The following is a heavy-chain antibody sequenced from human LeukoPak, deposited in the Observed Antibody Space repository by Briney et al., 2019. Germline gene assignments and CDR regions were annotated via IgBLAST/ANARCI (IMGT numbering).Heavy chain of an antibody. J-gene: IGHJ5*02. CDR2: ISYDGSNK. D-gene: IGHD2-15*01. CDR3: AKDGRVVAATSNWFDP. CDR1: GFTFSSYG. Sequence: GGSLRLSCAASGFTFSSYGMHWVRQAPGKGLEWVAVISYDGSNKYYADSVKGRFTISRDNFKNTLYLQMNSLRAEDTAVYYCAKDGRVVAATSNWFDPWGQGTLVTVSS. V-gene: IGHV3-30*18.